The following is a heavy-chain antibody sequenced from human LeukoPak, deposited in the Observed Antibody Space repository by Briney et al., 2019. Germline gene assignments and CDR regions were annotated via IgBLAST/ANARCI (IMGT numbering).Heavy chain of an antibody. CDR2: IYYSGST. CDR3: ARGSRGGYCSSTSCYSAPRGYYYYGMDV. J-gene: IGHJ6*04. CDR1: GGSISSGDYY. V-gene: IGHV4-30-4*01. Sequence: PSQTLSLTCTVSGGSISSGDYYWSWIRQPPGKGLEWIGYIYYSGSTNYNPSLKSRVTISVDTSKNQFSLKLSSVTAADMAVYYCARGSRGGYCSSTSCYSAPRGYYYYGMDVWGKGTTVTVSS. D-gene: IGHD2-2*01.